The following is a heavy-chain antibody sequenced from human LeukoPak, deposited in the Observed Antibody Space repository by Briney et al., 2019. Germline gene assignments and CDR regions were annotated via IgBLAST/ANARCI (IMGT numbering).Heavy chain of an antibody. V-gene: IGHV4-34*01. D-gene: IGHD3-10*01. CDR3: ARGRLNPCGSGNYPDY. CDR2: IKHGGST. J-gene: IGHJ4*02. Sequence: PSETLSLTCTVSGGSFSGFRRNWIRQPPGKGLEWIGEIKHGGSTDYNPSLKSRVTISMDTSKNQFSLKLTSVTAADTAVYYCARGRLNPCGSGNYPDYWGQGTLVTVSS. CDR1: GGSFSGFR.